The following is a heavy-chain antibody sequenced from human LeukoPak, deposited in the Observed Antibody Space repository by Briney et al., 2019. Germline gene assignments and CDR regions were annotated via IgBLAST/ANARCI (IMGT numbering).Heavy chain of an antibody. J-gene: IGHJ4*02. CDR1: GFTFTTYA. V-gene: IGHV3-23*01. CDR3: ARRCYDSSGFDY. CDR2: ISGSGGST. D-gene: IGHD3-22*01. Sequence: PGGSPRLSCAASGFTFTTYAMSWVRRAPGKGLEWVSAISGSGGSTYYADSVKGRFTISRDNSKNTLYLQMNSLRAEDTAVYYCARRCYDSSGFDYWGQGTLVTVSS.